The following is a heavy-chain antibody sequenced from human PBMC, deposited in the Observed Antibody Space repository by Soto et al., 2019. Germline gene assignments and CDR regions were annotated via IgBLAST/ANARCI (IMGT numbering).Heavy chain of an antibody. D-gene: IGHD3-22*01. CDR2: IYYSGST. V-gene: IGHV4-30-4*01. J-gene: IGHJ3*02. CDR1: GGSISSGDYY. Sequence: SETLSLTCTVSGGSISSGDYYWSWIRQPPGKGLEWIGYIYYSGSTYYNPPLKSRVTISVDTSKNQFSLKLSSVTAADTAVYYCARVPLADSSGSSFDAFDIWGQGTMVTVSS. CDR3: ARVPLADSSGSSFDAFDI.